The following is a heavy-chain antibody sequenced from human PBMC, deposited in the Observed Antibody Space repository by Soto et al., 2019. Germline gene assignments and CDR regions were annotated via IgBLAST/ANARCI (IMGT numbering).Heavy chain of an antibody. CDR3: AKGTVDY. CDR2: ISSSGANT. V-gene: IGHV3-23*01. J-gene: IGHJ4*02. CDR1: GLTFSNYG. Sequence: PGGSLRLSCAVSGLTFSNYGMTWVRQAPGKGLEWVSDISSSGANTYYADAVKGRFTISRDNSKNTLFLQMNSLGADDTAVYYCAKGTVDYWGLGTLVTVSS.